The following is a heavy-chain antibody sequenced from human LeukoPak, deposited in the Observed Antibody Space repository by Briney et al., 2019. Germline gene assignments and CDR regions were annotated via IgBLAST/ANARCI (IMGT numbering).Heavy chain of an antibody. CDR1: GFTFSSYG. J-gene: IGHJ6*02. Sequence: PGGSLRLSCAASGFTFSSYGMHWVRQAPGKGLEWVAVIWYDGSNKYYADSVKGRFTISRDNSKNTLYLQMNSLRAEGTAVYYCARDQIRIADYYYGMDVWGQGTTVTVSS. CDR3: ARDQIRIADYYYGMDV. CDR2: IWYDGSNK. D-gene: IGHD2-21*01. V-gene: IGHV3-33*01.